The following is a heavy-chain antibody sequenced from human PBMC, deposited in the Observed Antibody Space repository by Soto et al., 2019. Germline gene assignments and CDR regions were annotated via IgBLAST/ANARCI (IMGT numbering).Heavy chain of an antibody. D-gene: IGHD2-21*02. CDR2: INIGGDTT. CDR3: AKLLVTQMPYYYYGSDV. CDR1: GFTFSNYA. Sequence: GGSLRLSCGVSGFTFSNYAMSWVRQAPGKGLEWVSAINIGGDTTYYADSVKGRFTRSRDNSKNTLYLQMNSLRAEDTAVYYCAKLLVTQMPYYYYGSDVWGQGTTVTVSS. J-gene: IGHJ6*02. V-gene: IGHV3-23*01.